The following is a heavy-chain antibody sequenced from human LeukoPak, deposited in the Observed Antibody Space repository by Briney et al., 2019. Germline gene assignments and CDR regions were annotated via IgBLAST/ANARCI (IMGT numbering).Heavy chain of an antibody. CDR3: ARGRYYYGSGSFDY. CDR1: GGSFSGYY. J-gene: IGHJ4*02. CDR2: INHSGST. D-gene: IGHD3-10*01. Sequence: SETLSLTCAVYGGSFSGYYWSWIRQPPGKGLEWIGEINHSGSTNYNPSLKSRVTISVNTSKNQFSLKLSSVTAADTAVYYCARGRYYYGSGSFDYWGQGTLVTVSS. V-gene: IGHV4-34*01.